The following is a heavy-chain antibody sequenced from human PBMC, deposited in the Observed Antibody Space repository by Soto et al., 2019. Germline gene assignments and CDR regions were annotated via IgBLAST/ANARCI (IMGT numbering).Heavy chain of an antibody. Sequence: GWSLRLSCAASGFTVSSNYMSWVRQAPGKGLELFSFIYSCGSTYYADSVKGRFTISRDNSKNTLYLQMNSLRAEDTDVYFCARDRGSRGYCSSTSCTYYYGMDXWGQGTTVTVS. V-gene: IGHV3-53*01. CDR1: GFTVSSNY. CDR2: IYSCGST. D-gene: IGHD2-2*01. J-gene: IGHJ6*02. CDR3: ARDRGSRGYCSSTSCTYYYGMDX.